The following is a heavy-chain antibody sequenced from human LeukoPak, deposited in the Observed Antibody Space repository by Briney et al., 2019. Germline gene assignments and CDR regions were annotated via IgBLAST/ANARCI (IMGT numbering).Heavy chain of an antibody. Sequence: SETLSLTCTVSGGSISNYYWSWIRQPPGKGLEWIGYIYYSGSTNYNPSLKSRVTISVDTSKNQFSLKPSSVTAADTAVYYCARGSQSGYYDSSGYYYSYYMDVWGKGTTVTISS. CDR3: ARGSQSGYYDSSGYYYSYYMDV. CDR2: IYYSGST. J-gene: IGHJ6*03. V-gene: IGHV4-59*01. CDR1: GGSISNYY. D-gene: IGHD3-22*01.